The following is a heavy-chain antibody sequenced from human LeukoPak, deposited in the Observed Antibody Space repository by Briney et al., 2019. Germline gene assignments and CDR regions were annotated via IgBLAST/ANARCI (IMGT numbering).Heavy chain of an antibody. Sequence: ASVKVSCKTSGYTFAGYFVHWVRQAPGQGLEWMGWINPNSGGTNYTQNFQGRVTITRDTSITTAYMELSRLTSDGTALYYCARDQGYGSGGYSFDYWGQGTRVTVSS. CDR1: GYTFAGYF. CDR2: INPNSGGT. D-gene: IGHD3-10*01. J-gene: IGHJ4*02. CDR3: ARDQGYGSGGYSFDY. V-gene: IGHV1-2*02.